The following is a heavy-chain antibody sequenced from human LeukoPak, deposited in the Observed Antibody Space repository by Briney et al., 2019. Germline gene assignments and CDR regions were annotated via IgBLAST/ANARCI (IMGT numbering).Heavy chain of an antibody. Sequence: GGSLRLSCAASGFTFSSYEMNWVRQAPGKGLEWVSYISSSGSTIYYADSVKGRFTISRDNAKNSLYLQMNSLRAEDTALYYCAGDVDTAMALDYWGQGTLVTVSS. J-gene: IGHJ4*02. V-gene: IGHV3-48*03. CDR3: AGDVDTAMALDY. CDR2: ISSSGSTI. D-gene: IGHD5-18*01. CDR1: GFTFSSYE.